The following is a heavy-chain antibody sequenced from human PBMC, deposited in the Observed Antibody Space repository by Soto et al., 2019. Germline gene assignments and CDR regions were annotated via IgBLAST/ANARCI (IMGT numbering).Heavy chain of an antibody. V-gene: IGHV4-59*02. CDR1: GDSVSSYY. D-gene: IGHD1-26*01. Sequence: QVQLQESGPGLVKPSETLSLTCSVSGDSVSSYYWSWIRQPPGKGLEWIGYVYYDSSTNYNPSLETRVTISIDTSKNQVSLKLTSVTAADTAVYHCARGRRSPTVYYGLDVWGQGTTVAVSS. J-gene: IGHJ6*02. CDR2: VYYDSST. CDR3: ARGRRSPTVYYGLDV.